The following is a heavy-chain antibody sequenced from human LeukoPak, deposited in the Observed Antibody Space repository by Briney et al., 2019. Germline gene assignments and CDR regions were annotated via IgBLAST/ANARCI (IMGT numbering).Heavy chain of an antibody. CDR2: ISSSSSYT. CDR1: GFTFSDNY. V-gene: IGHV3-11*06. Sequence: GGSLRLSCAASGFTFSDNYMSWIRQAPGKGLEWVSYISSSSSYTNYADSVKGRFTISRDNAKNSLYLQMNSLRAEDTAVYYCAREMYSSSSSIDYWGQGTLVTVSS. J-gene: IGHJ4*02. CDR3: AREMYSSSSSIDY. D-gene: IGHD6-6*01.